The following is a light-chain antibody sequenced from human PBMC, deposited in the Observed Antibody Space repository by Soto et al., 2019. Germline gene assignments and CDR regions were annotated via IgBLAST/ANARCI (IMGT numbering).Light chain of an antibody. CDR3: QQANSFPHT. Sequence: DIQMTQSPSSVSASVGDRVTITCRACQGISSWLAWYQQKPGKAPKPLIYAASSWHSWVPARFSGSGSETAFTLTISSLQPEDFATYYCQQANSFPHTFGQGTRLEIK. J-gene: IGKJ5*01. CDR1: QGISSW. V-gene: IGKV1-12*01. CDR2: AAS.